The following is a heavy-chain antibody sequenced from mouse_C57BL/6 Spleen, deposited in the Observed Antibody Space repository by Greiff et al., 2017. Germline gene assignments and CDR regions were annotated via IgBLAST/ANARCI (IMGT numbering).Heavy chain of an antibody. CDR1: GFTFSDYY. D-gene: IGHD2-1*01. CDR3: ATDYGIVFDY. J-gene: IGHJ2*01. CDR2: INYDGSST. V-gene: IGHV5-16*01. Sequence: EVKLVESEGGLVQPGSSMKLSCTASGFTFSDYYMAWVRQVPEKGLEWVANINYDGSSTYYLDSLKSRFIISRDNAKNILYLQMSSLKSEDTAMYYCATDYGIVFDYWGQGTTLTVSS.